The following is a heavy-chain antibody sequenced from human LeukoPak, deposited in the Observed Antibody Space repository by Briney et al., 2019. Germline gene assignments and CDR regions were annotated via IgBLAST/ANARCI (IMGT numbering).Heavy chain of an antibody. CDR1: GFTFSNYG. Sequence: PGGSLRLSCAASGFTFSNYGIHWVRQAPGKGLEWVAVISYDGSNKYYADSVKGRFTISRDNSKNTLYLQMNSLRAEDTAVYYCAKDLGGGDFNWFDPWGQGTLVTVSS. J-gene: IGHJ5*02. D-gene: IGHD2-21*02. CDR3: AKDLGGGDFNWFDP. V-gene: IGHV3-30*18. CDR2: ISYDGSNK.